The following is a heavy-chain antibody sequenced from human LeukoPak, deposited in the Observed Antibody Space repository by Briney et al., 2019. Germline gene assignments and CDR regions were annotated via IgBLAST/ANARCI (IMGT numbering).Heavy chain of an antibody. J-gene: IGHJ4*02. CDR3: VRGSSWLWEYYFDY. CDR2: IYKDGST. CDR1: GFSISDNY. V-gene: IGHV3-53*01. D-gene: IGHD6-13*01. Sequence: PGGSLRLSCGVSGFSISDNYMTWVRQAPGKGLEWVSVIYKDGSTYYADSVKGRFTISRDNSKNTVYLQLNSLRDEDTALYYCVRGSSWLWEYYFDYWGQGTLVTVSS.